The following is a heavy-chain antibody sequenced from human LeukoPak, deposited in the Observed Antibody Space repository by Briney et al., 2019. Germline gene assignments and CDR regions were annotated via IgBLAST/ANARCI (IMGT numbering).Heavy chain of an antibody. CDR1: GGAFSSYA. V-gene: IGHV1-69*04. Sequence: GASVKVSCKASGGAFSSYAISWVRQAPGQGLEWMGRIIPILGIANYAQKFQGRVTITADKSTSTAYMELSSLRSEDTAVYYCARGIAAAGTGGYYFDYWGQGTLVTVSS. D-gene: IGHD6-13*01. CDR3: ARGIAAAGTGGYYFDY. CDR2: IIPILGIA. J-gene: IGHJ4*02.